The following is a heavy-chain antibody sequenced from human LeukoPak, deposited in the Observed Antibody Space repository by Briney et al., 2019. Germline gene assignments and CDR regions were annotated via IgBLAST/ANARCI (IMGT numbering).Heavy chain of an antibody. D-gene: IGHD6-19*01. CDR3: ASPRFRSGWTFDS. CDR1: GGTFSSYA. Sequence: SVKVSCKASGGTFSSYAVSWVRQAPGQGPEWMGGIIPIFGAANYAQKFQGRVTITTDESTSTAYMELGSLRSEDTAMYYCASPRFRSGWTFDSWGQGTLVTVSS. CDR2: IIPIFGAA. V-gene: IGHV1-69*05. J-gene: IGHJ4*02.